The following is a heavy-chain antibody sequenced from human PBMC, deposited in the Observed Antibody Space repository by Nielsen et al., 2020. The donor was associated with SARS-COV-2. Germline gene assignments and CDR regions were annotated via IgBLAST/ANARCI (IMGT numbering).Heavy chain of an antibody. V-gene: IGHV4-61*02. CDR2: IYTSGST. J-gene: IGHJ4*03. D-gene: IGHD6-13*01. CDR3: ARESSPFDY. Sequence: LRLSCTVSGGSISSGSYYWSWIRQPAGKGLEWIGRIYTSGSTNYNPSLKSRVTISVDTSKNQFSLKLSSVTAADTAVYYCARESSPFDYWGQGTTVTVSS. CDR1: GGSISSGSYY.